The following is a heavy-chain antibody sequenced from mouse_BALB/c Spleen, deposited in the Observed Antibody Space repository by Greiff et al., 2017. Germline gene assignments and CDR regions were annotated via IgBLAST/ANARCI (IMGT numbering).Heavy chain of an antibody. J-gene: IGHJ3*01. CDR3: ASKNGYDWFAY. CDR1: GFNIKDYY. D-gene: IGHD2-2*01. CDR2: IDPENGNT. V-gene: IGHV14-1*02. Sequence: EVQLQESGAELVRPGALVKLSCKASGFNIKDYYMHWVKQRPEQGLEWIGWIDPENGNTIYDPKFQGKASLTADTSSNTAYLQLSSLTSEDTAVYYCASKNGYDWFAYWAKGLWSLSLQ.